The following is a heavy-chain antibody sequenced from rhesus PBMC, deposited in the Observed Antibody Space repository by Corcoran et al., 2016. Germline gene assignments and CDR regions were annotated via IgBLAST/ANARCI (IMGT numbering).Heavy chain of an antibody. CDR1: GGSFRSYW. J-gene: IGHJ4*01. D-gene: IGHD1-44*01. V-gene: IGHV4-80*01. Sequence: QVQLQESGPGLVKPSETLSLTCAVSGGSFRSYWWSWIRLPPGKGLEWIGEVNGKRGSTNYDPSLKSRVTISRDASKNQFSLKLSSVTAADTAVYYCAGSIVGTTWDYWGQGVLVIVSS. CDR2: VNGKRGST. CDR3: AGSIVGTTWDY.